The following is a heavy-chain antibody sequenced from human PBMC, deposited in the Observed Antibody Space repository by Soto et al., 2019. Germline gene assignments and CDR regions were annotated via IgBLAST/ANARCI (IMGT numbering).Heavy chain of an antibody. CDR1: GYTFTSYD. CDR3: ARGQRVTIFGVVIYYFDY. J-gene: IGHJ4*02. D-gene: IGHD3-3*01. Sequence: QVQLVQSGAEVKKPGASVKVSCKASGYTFTSYDINWVRQATGQGLERMGWMNPNSGNTGYAQKFQGRVTMTRNTSISTAYMELSSLRSEDTAVYYCARGQRVTIFGVVIYYFDYWGQGTLVTVSS. V-gene: IGHV1-8*01. CDR2: MNPNSGNT.